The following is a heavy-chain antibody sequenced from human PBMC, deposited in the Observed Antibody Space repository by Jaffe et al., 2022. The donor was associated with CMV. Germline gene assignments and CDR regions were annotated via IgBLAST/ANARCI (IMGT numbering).Heavy chain of an antibody. CDR3: ATHGGPYDSSGYYLVSSFDY. J-gene: IGHJ4*02. V-gene: IGHV1-2*02. CDR2: INPNSGGT. Sequence: QVQLVQSGAEVKKPGASVKVSCKASGYTFTGYYMHWVRQAPGQGLEWMGWINPNSGGTNYAQKFQGRVTMTRDTSISTAYMELSRLRSDDTAVYYCATHGGPYDSSGYYLVSSFDYWGQGTLVTVSS. CDR1: GYTFTGYY. D-gene: IGHD3-22*01.